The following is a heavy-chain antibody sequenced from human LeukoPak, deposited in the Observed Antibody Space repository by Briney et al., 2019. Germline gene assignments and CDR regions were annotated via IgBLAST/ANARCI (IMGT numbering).Heavy chain of an antibody. Sequence: ASVKVSCKASGGTLSSYPVSWVRQAPGQGLELMGRIIPIPGLTNYAQRFQGRVMITADTSTKTVYMELNSLTSEDTAVYYCASRYYDSSEYYKYYFDYWGQGTLVTVSS. V-gene: IGHV1-69*02. CDR1: GGTLSSYP. J-gene: IGHJ4*02. CDR2: IIPIPGLT. D-gene: IGHD3-22*01. CDR3: ASRYYDSSEYYKYYFDY.